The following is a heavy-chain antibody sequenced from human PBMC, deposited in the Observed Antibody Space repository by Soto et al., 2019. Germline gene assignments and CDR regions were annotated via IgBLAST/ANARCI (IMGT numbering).Heavy chain of an antibody. D-gene: IGHD3-16*01. J-gene: IGHJ4*02. CDR2: IYHLGST. V-gene: IGHV4-4*02. Sequence: PSETLSLTCVVSGGSISSSNWWSWVRQTPGKALEWIGEIYHLGSTNYNPSLQSRVSMSLDKSNNQFSLTLTSVTAADTAVYFCAGSDETDDYYFDDWGRGILVTVSS. CDR3: AGSDETDDYYFDD. CDR1: GGSISSSNW.